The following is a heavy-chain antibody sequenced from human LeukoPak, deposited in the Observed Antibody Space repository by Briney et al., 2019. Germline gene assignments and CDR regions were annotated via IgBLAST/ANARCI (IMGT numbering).Heavy chain of an antibody. CDR3: ARHPTITGTTGLSFDP. D-gene: IGHD1-20*01. Sequence: VASVKVSCKASGGTFSSYSISWVRQAPGQGLEWMGRIISILGIANYAQKFQGRVTITADKSTSTAYMELSSLRSEDTAVYYCARHPTITGTTGLSFDPWGQGTLVTVS. CDR2: IISILGIA. CDR1: GGTFSSYS. J-gene: IGHJ5*02. V-gene: IGHV1-69*02.